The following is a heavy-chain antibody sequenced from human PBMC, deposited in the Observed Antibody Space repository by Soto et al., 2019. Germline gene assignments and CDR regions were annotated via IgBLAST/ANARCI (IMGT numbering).Heavy chain of an antibody. CDR1: GYTFTGYY. V-gene: IGHV1-2*04. CDR2: INPNSGGT. D-gene: IGHD2-15*01. Sequence: ASVKVSCKASGYTFTGYYMHWVRQAPGQGLEWMGWINPNSGGTNYAQKFQGWVTMTRDTSISTAYMELSRLRSDDTAVYYCARAACSGGSCIAIDYWGQGTLVTVSS. J-gene: IGHJ4*02. CDR3: ARAACSGGSCIAIDY.